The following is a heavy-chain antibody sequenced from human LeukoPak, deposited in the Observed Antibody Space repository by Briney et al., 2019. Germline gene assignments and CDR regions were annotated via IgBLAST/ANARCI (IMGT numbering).Heavy chain of an antibody. CDR2: IIPIFGTA. CDR1: GGTFSIYA. Sequence: SVKVSCKASGGTFSIYAISWVRQAPGQGLELMGGIIPIFGTANYAQKFQGRVTITADESTSTAYMELSSLRSEDTAVYYCARDIVVVPAAIVPWGFDPWGQGTLVTVSS. D-gene: IGHD2-2*01. CDR3: ARDIVVVPAAIVPWGFDP. V-gene: IGHV1-69*13. J-gene: IGHJ5*02.